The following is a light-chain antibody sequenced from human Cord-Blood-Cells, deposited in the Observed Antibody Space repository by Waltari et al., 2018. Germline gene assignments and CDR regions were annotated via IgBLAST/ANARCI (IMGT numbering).Light chain of an antibody. CDR1: SSDVGGSNY. CDR3: SSYTSSSTRV. CDR2: DVS. J-gene: IGLJ1*01. V-gene: IGLV2-14*01. Sequence: QSALTQPASLSGSPGPPIHISCTGTSSDVGGSNYVPWYQQHPGKAPKLMIYDVSNRPSGVSNRFSGSKSGNTASLTISGLQAEDEADYYCSSYTSSSTRVFGTGTKVTVL.